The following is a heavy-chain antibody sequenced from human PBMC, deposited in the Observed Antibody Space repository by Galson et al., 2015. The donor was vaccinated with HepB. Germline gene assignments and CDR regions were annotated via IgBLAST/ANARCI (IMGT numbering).Heavy chain of an antibody. V-gene: IGHV3-23*01. D-gene: IGHD3-10*01. J-gene: IGHJ3*02. Sequence: SLRLSCAASGFTFSSYAMSWVRQAPGKGLEWVSSISSSGGSTYYADSVKGRFTISRDNSKNTLFLQMNSLRAEDTAVYYCTKVLLWFGAPWGAFAIWGLGTMVTVSS. CDR2: ISSSGGST. CDR1: GFTFSSYA. CDR3: TKVLLWFGAPWGAFAI.